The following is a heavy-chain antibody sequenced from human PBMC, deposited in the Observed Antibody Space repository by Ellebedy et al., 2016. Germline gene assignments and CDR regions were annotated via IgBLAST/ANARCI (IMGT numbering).Heavy chain of an antibody. CDR1: GDSVTNNDDA. V-gene: IGHV6-1*01. CDR2: TFYTSKWNY. Sequence: SQTLSLTCAISGDSVTNNDDAWTWIRQSPSRGLEWLGRTFYTSKWNYDYALSVKSRITITADTSKNQVSLKLSSVTTADTAIYYCVRDTFGGWSGFDYWGQGSLVTVSS. D-gene: IGHD3-3*01. J-gene: IGHJ4*02. CDR3: VRDTFGGWSGFDY.